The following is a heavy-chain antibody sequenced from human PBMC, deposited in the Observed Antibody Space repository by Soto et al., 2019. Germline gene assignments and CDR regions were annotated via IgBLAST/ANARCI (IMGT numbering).Heavy chain of an antibody. CDR1: CGSIISGGYY. D-gene: IGHD3-22*01. J-gene: IGHJ4*02. V-gene: IGHV4-31*03. CDR3: AISGYSRDY. Sequence: SSETLSLTCTFSCGSIISGGYYWSWIRQHPGKGLEWIGYIYYSGSTYYNPSLKSRVTISVDTSKNQFSLKLSSVTAADTAVYYCAISGYSRDYWGQGTLVTVSS. CDR2: IYYSGST.